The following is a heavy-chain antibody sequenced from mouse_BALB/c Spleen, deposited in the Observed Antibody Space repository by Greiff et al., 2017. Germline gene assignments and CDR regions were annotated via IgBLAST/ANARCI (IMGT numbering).Heavy chain of an antibody. CDR1: GFTFSGYA. Sequence: EVKLVESGGGLVKPGGSLKLSCAASGFTFSGYAMSWVRQTPEKRLEWVASISSGGSTYYPDSVKGRFTISRDNARNILYLQMSSLRSEDTAMYYCARAPYYAMDYWGQGTSVTVSS. CDR3: ARAPYYAMDY. J-gene: IGHJ4*01. CDR2: ISSGGST. V-gene: IGHV5-6-5*01.